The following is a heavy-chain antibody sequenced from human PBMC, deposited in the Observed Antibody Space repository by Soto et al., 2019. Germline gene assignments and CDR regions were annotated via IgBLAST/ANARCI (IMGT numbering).Heavy chain of an antibody. CDR1: GGSFSGYY. CDR2: INHSGST. V-gene: IGHV4-34*01. Sequence: PSETLSLTCAVYGGSFSGYYWSWIRQPPGKGLEWIGEINHSGSTNYNPSLKSRVTISVDTSKNQFSLKLSSVTAADTAVYYCARGIAAASKAIDCWGQGTLVTVSS. J-gene: IGHJ4*02. CDR3: ARGIAAASKAIDC. D-gene: IGHD6-13*01.